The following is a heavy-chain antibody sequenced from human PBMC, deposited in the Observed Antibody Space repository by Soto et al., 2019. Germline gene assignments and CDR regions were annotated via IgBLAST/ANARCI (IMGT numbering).Heavy chain of an antibody. CDR2: TYYRTRWYY. D-gene: IGHD1-7*01. V-gene: IGHV6-1*01. CDR3: AGTTSHYWYYMDV. J-gene: IGHJ6*03. CDR1: GDSVSSNSAA. Sequence: SQTLSLTCVISGDSVSSNSAAWNWIRQSPSRGLEWLGRTYYRTRWYYDYAVSVRSRITVNPDASKNQFSLQLTSVTPEDTAVYYCAGTTSHYWYYMDVWGKGTTVTVSS.